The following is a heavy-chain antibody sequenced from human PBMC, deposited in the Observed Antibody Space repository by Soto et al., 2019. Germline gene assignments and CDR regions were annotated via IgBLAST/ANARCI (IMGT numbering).Heavy chain of an antibody. D-gene: IGHD6-13*01. V-gene: IGHV1-69*13. CDR3: ARAYPQSSSGYYFDY. CDR1: GGTFSSYA. J-gene: IGHJ4*02. CDR2: IIPIFGTA. Sequence: ASVKVSCKASGGTFSSYAISWVRQAPGQGLEWMGGIIPIFGTANYAQKFQGRVTITADESTSTAYMELSSLRSEDTAVYYCARAYPQSSSGYYFDYWGQGTLVTVSS.